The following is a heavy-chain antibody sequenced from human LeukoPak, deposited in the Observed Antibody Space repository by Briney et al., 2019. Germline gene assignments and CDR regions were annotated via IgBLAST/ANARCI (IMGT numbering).Heavy chain of an antibody. CDR3: ARCRLRTPPTHYYDSSGYYYFLDY. D-gene: IGHD3-22*01. CDR2: TYYRSKLYN. V-gene: IGHV6-1*01. CDR1: GDSFSSNSAA. Sequence: SQTLSLTCAISGDSFSSNSAAWDWLRQSPSRGLEWLGRTYYRSKLYNDYAVSVKSRITINPDTSKSQFSLKLSSVTAADTAVYYCARCRLRTPPTHYYDSSGYYYFLDYWGQGTLVTVSS. J-gene: IGHJ4*02.